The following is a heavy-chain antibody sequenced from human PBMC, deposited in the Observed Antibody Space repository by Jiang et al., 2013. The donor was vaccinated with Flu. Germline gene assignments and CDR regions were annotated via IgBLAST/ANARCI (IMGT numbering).Heavy chain of an antibody. V-gene: IGHV5-51*01. D-gene: IGHD3-10*01. J-gene: IGHJ4*02. CDR2: IYPGDSDT. Sequence: KGSGYSFTSYWIGWVRQMPERLSDGIIYPGDSDTRYSPSFQGQVTISADKSISTAYLQWSSLKASDTAMYYCARHYGSGSYYNEDYWGQGTLVTVSS. CDR1: GYSFTSYW. CDR3: ARHYGSGSYYNEDY.